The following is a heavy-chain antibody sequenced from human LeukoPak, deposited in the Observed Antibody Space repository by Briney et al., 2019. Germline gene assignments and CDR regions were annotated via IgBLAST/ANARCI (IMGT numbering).Heavy chain of an antibody. V-gene: IGHV4-61*08. Sequence: PSQTLSLTCTVSGGSISSGGYYWSWIRQHPGKGLEWIGYIYYSGSTNYNPSLKSRVTISVDTSKNQFSLKLSSVTAADTAVYYCAREGDSSVKSAFDIWGQGTMVTVSS. CDR1: GGSISSGGYY. D-gene: IGHD3-22*01. J-gene: IGHJ3*02. CDR2: IYYSGST. CDR3: AREGDSSVKSAFDI.